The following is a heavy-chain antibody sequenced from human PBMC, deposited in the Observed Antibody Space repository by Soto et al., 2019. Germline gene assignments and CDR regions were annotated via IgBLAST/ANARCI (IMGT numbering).Heavy chain of an antibody. J-gene: IGHJ5*02. D-gene: IGHD6-19*01. V-gene: IGHV4-30-2*01. Sequence: LTCNMSGDSYSISTYSWSWIRQPPGKALQWIGFIYQSGVTSYNPSLASRVSISLDRSNNQCSLKLKSVTAADTAVYFCAGMPYTSGLRFDPWGPGTLVTVSS. CDR3: AGMPYTSGLRFDP. CDR2: IYQSGVT. CDR1: GDSYSISTYS.